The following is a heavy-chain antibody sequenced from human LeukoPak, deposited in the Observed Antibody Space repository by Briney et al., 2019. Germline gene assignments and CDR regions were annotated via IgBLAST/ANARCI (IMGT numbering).Heavy chain of an antibody. D-gene: IGHD3-3*01. V-gene: IGHV1-18*01. CDR1: GYTFTSYG. J-gene: IGHJ6*03. CDR2: ISAYNGNT. Sequence: ASVKVSCKASGYTFTSYGISWVRQAPGQGLEWMGWISAYNGNTNYAQKLQGRVTMTTDTSTSTAYMELRSLRSDDTAVYYCARGVPSVWSGHDYYYYMDVWGKGTTVTVSS. CDR3: ARGVPSVWSGHDYYYYMDV.